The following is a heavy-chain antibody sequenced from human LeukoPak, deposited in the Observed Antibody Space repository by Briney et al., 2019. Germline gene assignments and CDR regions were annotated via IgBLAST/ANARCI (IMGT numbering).Heavy chain of an antibody. CDR2: ISSSISTI. D-gene: IGHD6-19*01. J-gene: IGHJ4*02. V-gene: IGHV3-48*02. CDR1: GFTFSSYG. Sequence: GGSLRLSCAASGFTFSSYGMNWVRQAPGKGLEWVSYISSSISTISYTDSVKGRFTISRDNAKNSLYLQMNNLRDEDTAVYYCAREGPSISSGWPGLFDYWGQGTLVTVSS. CDR3: AREGPSISSGWPGLFDY.